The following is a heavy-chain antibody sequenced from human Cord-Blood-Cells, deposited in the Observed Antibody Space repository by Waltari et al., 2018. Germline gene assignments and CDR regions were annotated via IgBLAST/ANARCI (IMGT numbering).Heavy chain of an antibody. D-gene: IGHD4-4*01. V-gene: IGHV3-53*01. J-gene: IGHJ5*02. CDR2: IYSRGST. Sequence: EVQLVESGGGLIQPGGSLRLSCAASGFTVSSNYMSWVRQAPGKVLEGVSVIYSRGSTYYADYVKGRFTISRDKSKNTLYLQMNSLRAEDTAVYYCARDRLHYNWFDPWGQGTLVTVSS. CDR3: ARDRLHYNWFDP. CDR1: GFTVSSNY.